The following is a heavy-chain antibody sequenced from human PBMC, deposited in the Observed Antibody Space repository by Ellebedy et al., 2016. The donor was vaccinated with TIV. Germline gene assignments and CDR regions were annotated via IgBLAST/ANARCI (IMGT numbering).Heavy chain of an antibody. CDR2: INADGSTT. V-gene: IGHV3-74*01. CDR3: ARRNPSGYDPFLDS. D-gene: IGHD5-12*01. Sequence: GESLKISCAASGFTFNTYWMVWVRQAPGKGLEWISHINADGSTTTYADSVEGRFTISRDNAKNTLYLQMHSLRAEDTADYYCARRNPSGYDPFLDSWGQGTPVTVSS. CDR1: GFTFNTYW. J-gene: IGHJ4*02.